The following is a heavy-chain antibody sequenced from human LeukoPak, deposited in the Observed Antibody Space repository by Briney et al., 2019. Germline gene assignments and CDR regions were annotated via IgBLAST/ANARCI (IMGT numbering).Heavy chain of an antibody. V-gene: IGHV3-11*05. Sequence: GGSLRLSCAASGFTFSDYYMSWIRQAPGKGLEWVSYISSSSSYTNYADSVKGRFTISRDNAKNSLYLQMNSLRAGDTAVYYCARVTGDGYNPFDYWGQGTLVTVSS. J-gene: IGHJ4*02. CDR1: GFTFSDYY. D-gene: IGHD5-24*01. CDR2: ISSSSSYT. CDR3: ARVTGDGYNPFDY.